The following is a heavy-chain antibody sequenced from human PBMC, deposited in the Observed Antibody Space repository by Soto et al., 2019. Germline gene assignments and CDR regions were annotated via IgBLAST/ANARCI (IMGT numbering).Heavy chain of an antibody. V-gene: IGHV3-7*01. J-gene: IGHJ4*02. Sequence: GSLRLSCAASGFTFSSYWMSWVRQAPGKGLEWVANIKQDGSEKYYVDSVKGRFTISRDNAKNSLYLQMNSLRAEDTAVYYCARLDIVVVPAPTQNFDYWGQGTLVTVSS. CDR3: ARLDIVVVPAPTQNFDY. D-gene: IGHD2-2*03. CDR1: GFTFSSYW. CDR2: IKQDGSEK.